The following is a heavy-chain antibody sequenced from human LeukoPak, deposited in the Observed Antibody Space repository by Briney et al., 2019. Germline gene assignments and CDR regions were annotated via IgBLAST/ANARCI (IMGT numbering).Heavy chain of an antibody. CDR2: ISAYNGNT. V-gene: IGHV1-18*01. CDR1: GYTFTSYG. J-gene: IGHJ4*02. CDR3: ARDGIVVVPAAPLDY. D-gene: IGHD2-2*01. Sequence: GASVKVSCKASGYTFTSYGISWVRQAPGQGLEWMGWISAYNGNTNYAQKLQGRVTMTTDTFTSTAYMELRSLRSDDTAVYYCARDGIVVVPAAPLDYWGQGTLVTVSS.